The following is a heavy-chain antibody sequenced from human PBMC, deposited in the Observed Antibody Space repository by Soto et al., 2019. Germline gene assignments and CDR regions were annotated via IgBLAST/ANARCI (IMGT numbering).Heavy chain of an antibody. CDR1: GFTFSYYW. CDR3: GREVATRGVNYIDS. D-gene: IGHD2-15*01. V-gene: IGHV3-74*01. Sequence: GGSLRLSCAASGFTFSYYWMHWVRQAPGKGLAWVARINEGVEVDGVITSYADAVKGRFTISRDNAKNTLYLEMKNLGAEDEALYFCGREVATRGVNYIDSWGQGALVTVSS. J-gene: IGHJ4*02. CDR2: INEGVEVDGVIT.